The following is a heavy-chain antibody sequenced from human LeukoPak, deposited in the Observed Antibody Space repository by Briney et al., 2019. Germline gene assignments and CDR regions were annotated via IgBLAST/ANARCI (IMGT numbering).Heavy chain of an antibody. CDR2: ISPGDSDT. V-gene: IGHV5-51*01. CDR3: ARRMGAFDI. Sequence: GESLKISWKGSGYRFTSYWIGWGCPMAGKGLEWMGIISPGDSDTRYSPSFQGQVTISADKSISTAYLQWSSLKASDTAIYYCARRMGAFDIWGQGTMVTVSS. D-gene: IGHD1-26*01. CDR1: GYRFTSYW. J-gene: IGHJ3*02.